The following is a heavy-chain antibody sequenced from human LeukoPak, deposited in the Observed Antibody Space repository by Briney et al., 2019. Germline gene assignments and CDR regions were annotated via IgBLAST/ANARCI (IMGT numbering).Heavy chain of an antibody. Sequence: GGSLRLSCAASGFTVSANYMSWVRQAPGKGLEWVSVIYSGGSTYCADSVKGRFTISRDNSKNTLYLQMNSLRAEDTAVYYCAREPAMGAFDIWGQGTMVTVSS. J-gene: IGHJ3*02. CDR1: GFTVSANY. CDR2: IYSGGST. D-gene: IGHD2-8*01. CDR3: AREPAMGAFDI. V-gene: IGHV3-66*02.